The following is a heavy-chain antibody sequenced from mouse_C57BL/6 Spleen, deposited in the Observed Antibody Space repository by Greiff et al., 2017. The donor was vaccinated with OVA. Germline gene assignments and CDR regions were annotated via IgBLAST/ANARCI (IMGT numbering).Heavy chain of an antibody. V-gene: IGHV1-82*01. Sequence: VQLQQSGPELVKPGASVKISCKASGYAFSSSWMNWVKQRPGKGLEWIGRIYPGDGDTNYNGKFKGKATLTADKSSSTAYMQLSSLTSEDSAVYFCARSITTDWYFDVWGTGTTVTVSS. J-gene: IGHJ1*03. D-gene: IGHD1-1*01. CDR2: IYPGDGDT. CDR3: ARSITTDWYFDV. CDR1: GYAFSSSW.